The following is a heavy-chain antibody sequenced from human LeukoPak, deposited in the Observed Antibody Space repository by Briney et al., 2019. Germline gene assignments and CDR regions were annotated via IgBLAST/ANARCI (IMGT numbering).Heavy chain of an antibody. D-gene: IGHD3-22*01. Sequence: GGSLRLSCAASGFTFSNAWMSWVRQAPGKGLEWVGRIKSKTDGGTTDYAAPVKVRFTISRDDSKNTLYLQMNSLKTEDTAVYYCTTEIGYYYDSSGSRWGQGTLVTVSS. V-gene: IGHV3-15*01. CDR1: GFTFSNAW. CDR2: IKSKTDGGTT. J-gene: IGHJ4*02. CDR3: TTEIGYYYDSSGSR.